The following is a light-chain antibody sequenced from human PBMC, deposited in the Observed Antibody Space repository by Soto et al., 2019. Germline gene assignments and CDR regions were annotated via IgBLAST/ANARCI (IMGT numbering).Light chain of an antibody. CDR3: QQYNNWPLT. Sequence: EIVLAQSPGSLSLSPGERATLYCRASQSVSSSYLAWYQQKPGQAPRLLISDASTRATGIPARFSGSGSGTECTITISSLQSEDGAVYDGQQYNNWPLTFGGGTKVEIK. CDR1: QSVSSSY. CDR2: DAS. J-gene: IGKJ4*01. V-gene: IGKV3-15*01.